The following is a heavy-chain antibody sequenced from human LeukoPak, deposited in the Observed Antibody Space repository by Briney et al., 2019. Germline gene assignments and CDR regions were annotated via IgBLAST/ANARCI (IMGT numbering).Heavy chain of an antibody. J-gene: IGHJ4*02. CDR3: AIDRHYDFWSGYSLYYFDY. CDR2: IIPICCTA. Sequence: ASVKVSCKASRGTFSSYAISWVRQAPGQGLEWMGGIIPICCTANYAQKFQGRVTITADESTSTAYMELSSLRSEDTAVYYCAIDRHYDFWSGYSLYYFDYWGQGTLVTVSS. CDR1: RGTFSSYA. D-gene: IGHD3-3*01. V-gene: IGHV1-69*13.